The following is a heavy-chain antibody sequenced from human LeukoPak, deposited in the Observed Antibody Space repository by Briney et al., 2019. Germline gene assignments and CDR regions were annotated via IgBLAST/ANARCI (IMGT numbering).Heavy chain of an antibody. V-gene: IGHV4-59*01. CDR1: GGSISSYY. CDR3: AREFGPGNWFDP. J-gene: IGHJ5*02. D-gene: IGHD3-10*01. Sequence: SETLSLTCTVSGGSISSYYWSWIRQPPGRGLEWIGYIYYSGSTNYNPSLKSRVTISVDTSKNQFSLKLSSVTAADTAVYCCAREFGPGNWFDPWGQGTLVTVSS. CDR2: IYYSGST.